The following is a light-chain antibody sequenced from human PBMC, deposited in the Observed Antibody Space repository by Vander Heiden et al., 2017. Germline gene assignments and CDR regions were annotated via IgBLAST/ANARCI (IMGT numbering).Light chain of an antibody. CDR2: EDT. Sequence: SYELTQPPSVSVSPGQTASITCSGDKLGEKYACWYQHKPGQSPVVDIYEDTKRPSGIPERFSGSNSGNTATLTISGTQAMDEADYYCQAWDSSTVVFGGGTKMTVL. CDR1: KLGEKY. J-gene: IGLJ2*01. CDR3: QAWDSSTVV. V-gene: IGLV3-1*01.